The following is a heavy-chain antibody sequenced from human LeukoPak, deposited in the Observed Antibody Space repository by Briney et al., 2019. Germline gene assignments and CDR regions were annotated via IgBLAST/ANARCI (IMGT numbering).Heavy chain of an antibody. CDR1: GFTFNSHS. J-gene: IGHJ4*02. Sequence: GGSLRLSCAASGFTFNSHSMNWVRQAPGKGLEWVSSISTSSSYIYYADSVKGRFTISRDNAKNSLYLQMNSLRAEDTAVYYCARPRGNVEMAAIPFDYWGQGTLVTVSS. V-gene: IGHV3-21*01. D-gene: IGHD5-24*01. CDR2: ISTSSSYI. CDR3: ARPRGNVEMAAIPFDY.